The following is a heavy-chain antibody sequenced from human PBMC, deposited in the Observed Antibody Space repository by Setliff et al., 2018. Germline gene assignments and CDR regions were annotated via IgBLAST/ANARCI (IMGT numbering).Heavy chain of an antibody. Sequence: GSLRLSCAASGFTFSSYAMSWVRQAPGKGLEWVSAISGSGGSTYYADSVKGRFTISRDNSKNTLYLQMNSLRAEDTAVYYCAKSPGSGTYWDDYYYGMDVWGQGTTVTVSS. CDR1: GFTFSSYA. CDR2: ISGSGGST. J-gene: IGHJ6*02. V-gene: IGHV3-23*01. CDR3: AKSPGSGTYWDDYYYGMDV. D-gene: IGHD1-26*01.